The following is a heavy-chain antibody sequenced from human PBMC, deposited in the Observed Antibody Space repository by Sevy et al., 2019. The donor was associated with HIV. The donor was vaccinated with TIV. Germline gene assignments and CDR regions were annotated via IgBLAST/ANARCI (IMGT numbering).Heavy chain of an antibody. J-gene: IGHJ5*02. CDR1: GYTFTSYY. D-gene: IGHD3-16*01. Sequence: ASVKVSCKASGYTFTSYYMHWVRQAPGQGLEWMGVINPNGGSTSYAQKFQGRVTMTRDTSTSTVYMELSSLRSEDTAVYYCARAFRGEIWFDPWGQGTLVTVSS. CDR3: ARAFRGEIWFDP. V-gene: IGHV1-46*01. CDR2: INPNGGST.